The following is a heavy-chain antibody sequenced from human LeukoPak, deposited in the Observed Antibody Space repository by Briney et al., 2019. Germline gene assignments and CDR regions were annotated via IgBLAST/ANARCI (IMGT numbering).Heavy chain of an antibody. CDR1: GYSISSGYY. V-gene: IGHV4-38-2*02. D-gene: IGHD3-3*02. CDR2: IYHSGST. Sequence: SETLSLTCTVSGYSISSGYYWGWIRQPPGKGLEWIGSIYHSGSTYYNPSLKSRVTISVDTSKNQFSLELSSVTAADTAVYYCARAPILRGYDYWGQGTLVTVSS. J-gene: IGHJ4*02. CDR3: ARAPILRGYDY.